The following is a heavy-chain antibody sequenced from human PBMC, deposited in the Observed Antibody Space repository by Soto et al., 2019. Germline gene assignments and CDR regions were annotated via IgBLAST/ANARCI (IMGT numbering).Heavy chain of an antibody. CDR2: IYYSGST. CDR3: ARGRVEVATIYYNWFDP. CDR1: GGSISSGGYY. Sequence: SETLSLTCTVSGGSISSGGYYWSWIRQHPGKGLEWIGYIYYSGSTYYNPSLKSRVTISVDTSKNQFSLKLSSATAADTAVYYCARGRVEVATIYYNWFDPWGQGTLVTVSS. D-gene: IGHD5-12*01. V-gene: IGHV4-31*03. J-gene: IGHJ5*02.